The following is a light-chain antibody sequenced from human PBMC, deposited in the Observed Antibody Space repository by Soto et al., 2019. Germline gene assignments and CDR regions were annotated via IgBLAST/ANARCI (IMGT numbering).Light chain of an antibody. V-gene: IGKV3-15*01. CDR1: QSVSSSY. CDR2: GAS. CDR3: QQYYNWPPIT. J-gene: IGKJ5*01. Sequence: EIVFTQSPGTLSLSPGERATLSCRASQSVSSSYLAWYQQKPGQAPRLLIYGASTRATGIPARFSGSGSGTEFTLTISSLQSEDFAVYYCQQYYNWPPITFGQGTRLEIK.